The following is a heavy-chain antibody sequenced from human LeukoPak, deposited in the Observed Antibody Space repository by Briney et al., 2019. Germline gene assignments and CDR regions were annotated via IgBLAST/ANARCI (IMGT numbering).Heavy chain of an antibody. CDR1: GFTFSSHW. D-gene: IGHD5-24*01. CDR3: ARAVAPTKYFQH. Sequence: GGSLRLSCAASGFTFSSHWMSWVRQAPGKGLEWVANIKEDGSETYYVDSVKGRFTISRDNAKNSLYLQMNSLRADDTAVYYCARAVAPTKYFQHWGQGTLVTVSS. J-gene: IGHJ1*01. CDR2: IKEDGSET. V-gene: IGHV3-7*01.